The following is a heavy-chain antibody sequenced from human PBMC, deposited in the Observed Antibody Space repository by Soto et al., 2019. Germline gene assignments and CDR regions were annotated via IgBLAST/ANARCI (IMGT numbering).Heavy chain of an antibody. V-gene: IGHV2-26*01. CDR2: IFSNDEK. J-gene: IGHJ5*01. CDR3: ARIEVAIGENWFDS. D-gene: IGHD2-21*01. CDR1: GFSLTNARMG. Sequence: QVTLKESGPVLVKPTETLTLTCTVSGFSLTNARMGVSWIRQPPGKALEWLAHIFSNDEKSYSTSLKSRLTISKDTSKSQVGLTMTNMDPVDTATYYCARIEVAIGENWFDSWGQGTLVTVSS.